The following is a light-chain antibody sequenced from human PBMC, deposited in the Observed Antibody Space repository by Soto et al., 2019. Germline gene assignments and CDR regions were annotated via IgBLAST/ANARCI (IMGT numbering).Light chain of an antibody. CDR1: QGIRTE. Sequence: ATQMTQSPSSLSASVGDRVTIACRASQGIRTELGWYQQKAGEAPKLLIYAASTLQSGVPPRFSGSGSGTCFNLTISSLHPEDFATYYCLQDYDYPRTFCHGTKVEMK. V-gene: IGKV1-6*01. CDR2: AAS. CDR3: LQDYDYPRT. J-gene: IGKJ1*01.